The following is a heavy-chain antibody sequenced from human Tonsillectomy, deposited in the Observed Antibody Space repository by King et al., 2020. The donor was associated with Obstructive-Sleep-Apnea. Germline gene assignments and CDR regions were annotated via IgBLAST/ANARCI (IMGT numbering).Heavy chain of an antibody. J-gene: IGHJ4*02. D-gene: IGHD6-13*01. CDR2: VYYSGST. CDR1: GGSISSYY. CDR3: ARGYSSSWYYFDF. V-gene: IGHV4-59*01. Sequence: VQLQESGPGLVKPSETLSLTCTVSGGSISSYYWSWIRQPSGKGLEWIGYVYYSGSTNYNPSLKSRVTISVDTSKNQFSLKLSSVTAADTAVYFCARGYSSSWYYFDFWGQGTLVTVSS.